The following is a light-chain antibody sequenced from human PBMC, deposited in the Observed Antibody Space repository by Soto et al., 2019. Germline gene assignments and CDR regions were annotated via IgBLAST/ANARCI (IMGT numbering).Light chain of an antibody. CDR2: DVS. CDR1: QTVSIN. V-gene: IGKV3-11*01. CDR3: HQHHDWPLT. J-gene: IGKJ4*01. Sequence: EIVLPQSPATLSLSPGGRATLSCRASQTVSINLAWYQQRPGQAPRLLIYDVSNRATGIPARFSGSGSGTDFTLTISSLEPEDFAVYYCHQHHDWPLTFGGGTKVEIQ.